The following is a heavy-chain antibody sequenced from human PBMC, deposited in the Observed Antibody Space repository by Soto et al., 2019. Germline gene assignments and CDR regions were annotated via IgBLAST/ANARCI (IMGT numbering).Heavy chain of an antibody. CDR1: GGSISSYY. Sequence: SETLSLTCTVSGGSISSYYWSWIRQPPGKGLEWIGYIYYSGSTNYNPSLKSRVTISVDTSKNQFSLKLSSVTAADTAVYYCARGGGWPSNWFDPRGQGTLVTVSS. J-gene: IGHJ5*02. D-gene: IGHD6-19*01. CDR2: IYYSGST. CDR3: ARGGGWPSNWFDP. V-gene: IGHV4-59*01.